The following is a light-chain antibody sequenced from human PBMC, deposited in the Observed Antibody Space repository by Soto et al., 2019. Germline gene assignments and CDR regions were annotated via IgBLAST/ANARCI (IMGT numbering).Light chain of an antibody. CDR1: SSDVGGYNF. CDR3: SSYTSSSTLVV. CDR2: DVS. V-gene: IGLV2-14*01. Sequence: QSALTQPASVSGSPGQSITISCTGTSSDVGGYNFVSWYQQHPGKAPTLMIYDVSNRPSGVSNRFSGSKSGNTASLTISGLQAEDEAADYCSSYTSSSTLVVFGGGTKLTVL. J-gene: IGLJ2*01.